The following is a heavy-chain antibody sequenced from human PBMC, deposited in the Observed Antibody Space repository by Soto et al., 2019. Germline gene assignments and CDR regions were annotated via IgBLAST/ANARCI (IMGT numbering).Heavy chain of an antibody. CDR3: AKDSRYFDWLLYTNSDY. J-gene: IGHJ4*02. V-gene: IGHV3-23*01. CDR2: ISGSGGST. D-gene: IGHD3-9*01. Sequence: HPGGSLRLSCAASGFSFSSYAMSWVRQAPGKGLEWVSAISGSGGSTYYADSVKGRFTISRDNSKNTLYLQMNSLRAEDTAVYYCAKDSRYFDWLLYTNSDYWGQGTLVTVSS. CDR1: GFSFSSYA.